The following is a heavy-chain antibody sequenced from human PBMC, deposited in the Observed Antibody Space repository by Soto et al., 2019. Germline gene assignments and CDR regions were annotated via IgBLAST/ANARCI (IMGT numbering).Heavy chain of an antibody. CDR2: IYYSGST. CDR1: GGSISSGGYS. D-gene: IGHD3-9*01. Sequence: PSETLSLTCAVSGGSISSGGYSWSWIRQPPGKGLERIGYIYYSGSTYYNPSLKSRVTISVDRSKNQFSLKLTSVTAADTAVYYCTKGAERTVQRFLDWVCGHWGQGTPVTVSS. V-gene: IGHV4-30-2*01. J-gene: IGHJ4*02. CDR3: TKGAERTVQRFLDWVCGH.